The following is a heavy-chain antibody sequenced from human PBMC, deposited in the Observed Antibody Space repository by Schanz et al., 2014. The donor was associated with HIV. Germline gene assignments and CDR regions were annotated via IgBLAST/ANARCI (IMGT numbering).Heavy chain of an antibody. J-gene: IGHJ6*02. CDR3: AKDRNYYDSKYRGKGNYYYYYGMDV. V-gene: IGHV3-30*18. Sequence: QVQLVESGGGVVQPGRSLRLSCVASGFTFDNYGMHWVRQAPGKGLEWVAVMSYDGIRKNCADSVKGRFTISRDNSKNTLNLQMKSLRAEDTAVYYCAKDRNYYDSKYRGKGNYYYYYGMDVWGQGTTVTVSS. D-gene: IGHD3-22*01. CDR2: MSYDGIRK. CDR1: GFTFDNYG.